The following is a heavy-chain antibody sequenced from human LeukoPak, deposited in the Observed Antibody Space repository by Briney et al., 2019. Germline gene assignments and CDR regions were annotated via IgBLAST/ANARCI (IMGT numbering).Heavy chain of an antibody. J-gene: IGHJ4*02. CDR3: ARPLLGYCSGGSCPFDC. CDR1: GFTFSTYS. D-gene: IGHD2-15*01. Sequence: PGGSLRLSCAASGFTFSTYSMNWVRQAPGKGLEWVSYISSSTSAIYYADSVKGRFAISRDSAKNSLHLQMDSLRAEDTAVYYCARPLLGYCSGGSCPFDCWGQGTLVTVSS. V-gene: IGHV3-48*01. CDR2: ISSSTSAI.